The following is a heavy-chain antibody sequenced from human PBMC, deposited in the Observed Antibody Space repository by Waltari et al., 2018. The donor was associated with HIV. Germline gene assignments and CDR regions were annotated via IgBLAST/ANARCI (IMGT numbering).Heavy chain of an antibody. CDR1: NGSITSNNW. CDR3: ARVVIGSGRQPAFDY. V-gene: IGHV4-4*02. D-gene: IGHD6-19*01. CDR2: MYHSGST. Sequence: QVQLQESGPGLVRPSGTLSLTCAVSNGSITSNNWWSWDRQPPGKGLEWLGEMYHSGSTNYNPSLRSRVTISIDKSKNQFSLKLSSVTAADTAVYYCARVVIGSGRQPAFDYWGQGILVTVSS. J-gene: IGHJ4*02.